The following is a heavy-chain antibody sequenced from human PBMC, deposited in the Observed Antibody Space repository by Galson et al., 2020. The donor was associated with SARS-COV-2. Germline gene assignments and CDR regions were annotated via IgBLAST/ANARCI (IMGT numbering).Heavy chain of an antibody. CDR1: GFTFGSYW. V-gene: IGHV3-7*03. J-gene: IGHJ4*02. Sequence: GESLKISCAASGFTFGSYWMSWVRQAPGKGLEWVANIKKDGSEKYYVDSVKGRFTISRDNAKNSLYLQIKSLRAEDTAVYFCARVGPRLAVYYFDYWGQGTLVTVSS. CDR2: IKKDGSEK. CDR3: ARVGPRLAVYYFDY. D-gene: IGHD3-16*01.